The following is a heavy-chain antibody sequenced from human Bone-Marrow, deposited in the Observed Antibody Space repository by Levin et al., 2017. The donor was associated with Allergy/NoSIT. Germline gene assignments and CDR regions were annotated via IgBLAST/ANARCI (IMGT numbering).Heavy chain of an antibody. D-gene: IGHD6-13*01. CDR1: GFTFSSYG. CDR3: AKDRRSSSWSGFDP. V-gene: IGHV3-30*18. CDR2: ISYDGSNK. Sequence: GGSLRLSCAASGFTFSSYGMHWVRQAPGKGLEWVAVISYDGSNKYYADSVKGRFTISRDNSKNTLYLQMNSLRAEDTAVYYCAKDRRSSSWSGFDPWGQGTLVTVSS. J-gene: IGHJ5*02.